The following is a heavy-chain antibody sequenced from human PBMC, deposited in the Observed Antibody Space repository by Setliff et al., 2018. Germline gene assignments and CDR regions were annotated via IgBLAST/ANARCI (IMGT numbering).Heavy chain of an antibody. CDR2: VHFTGST. Sequence: SETLSLTCNVSGASIRNFYWTWIRQPPGKGLEWIGYVHFTGSTNYNPSLKSRVTMSVDVSKSQFSLRLGSVTAADTAVYYCARKVEQWLTPHFDYWGQGTLVTVSS. J-gene: IGHJ4*02. CDR3: ARKVEQWLTPHFDY. D-gene: IGHD6-19*01. V-gene: IGHV4-59*01. CDR1: GASIRNFY.